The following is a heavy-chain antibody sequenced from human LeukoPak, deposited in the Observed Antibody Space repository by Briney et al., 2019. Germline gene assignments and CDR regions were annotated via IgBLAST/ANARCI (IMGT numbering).Heavy chain of an antibody. D-gene: IGHD3-10*01. CDR1: GGSISSSSYY. J-gene: IGHJ6*03. CDR2: MYYSGST. Sequence: SETLSLTCTVSGGSISSSSYYWGWIRQPPGKGLEWIGSMYYSGSTFYNPSLKGRVTILVDTSKNQFSLKLSSVTAADTAVYYCARDYGSGRRYYYMDVWGKGTTVTVSS. V-gene: IGHV4-39*07. CDR3: ARDYGSGRRYYYMDV.